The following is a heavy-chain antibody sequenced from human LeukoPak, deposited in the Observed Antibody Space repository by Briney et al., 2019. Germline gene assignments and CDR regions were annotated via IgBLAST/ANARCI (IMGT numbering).Heavy chain of an antibody. V-gene: IGHV3-64D*06. J-gene: IGHJ4*02. Sequence: GESLRLSCSVSGFTFSTYVMHWVRQAPGKGLEYVSAISSNRDNTYYADSVKGRFTISRDNSKNTLYLQMSSLRADDTAVYYCVRGTGYWGQGTLVTVSS. CDR3: VRGTGY. CDR2: ISSNRDNT. CDR1: GFTFSTYV.